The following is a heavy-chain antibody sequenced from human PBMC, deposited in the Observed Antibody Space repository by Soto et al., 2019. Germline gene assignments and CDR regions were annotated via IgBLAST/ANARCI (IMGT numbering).Heavy chain of an antibody. CDR2: ISGGGDTT. CDR1: GFTFNNYA. CDR3: AKGRRGSGSLPPRVDF. Sequence: EVQLLESGGGLVQPGGSLRLSCAASGFTFNNYAMTWVRQAPGKGLEWVSAISGGGDTTSYADSVKGRFTVSRDGSKNTLYLQMSSLRAEDPALYYCAKGRRGSGSLPPRVDFWGQGTLVTVSS. J-gene: IGHJ4*02. D-gene: IGHD3-10*01. V-gene: IGHV3-23*01.